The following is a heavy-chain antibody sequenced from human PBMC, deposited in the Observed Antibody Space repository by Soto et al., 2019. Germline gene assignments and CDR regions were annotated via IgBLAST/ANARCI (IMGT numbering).Heavy chain of an antibody. CDR2: IYYSGST. Sequence: ETLSLTCTVSGGSVSSGSYYWSWIRQPPGKGLEWIGYIYYSGSTNYNPSLKSRVTISVDTSKNQFSLKLSSVTAADTAVYYCARDLEDTAMGGPTGYYGMDVWGQGTTVTVSS. CDR1: GGSVSSGSYY. D-gene: IGHD5-18*01. CDR3: ARDLEDTAMGGPTGYYGMDV. J-gene: IGHJ6*02. V-gene: IGHV4-61*01.